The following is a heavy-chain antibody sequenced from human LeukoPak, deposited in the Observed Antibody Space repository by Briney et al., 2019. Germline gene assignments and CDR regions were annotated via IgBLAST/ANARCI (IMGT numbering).Heavy chain of an antibody. CDR3: VNSGFDP. V-gene: IGHV3-30*02. D-gene: IGHD3-10*01. CDR2: IHYDGTNE. CDR1: GFTFSDFW. Sequence: PGGSLRLSCAASGFTFSDFWMTWVRQAPGKGLEWVAFIHYDGTNEYYADSVKGRFTISRDNFKNTLSLQMNGLRVEDTALYYCVNSGFDPWGQGTLVTASS. J-gene: IGHJ5*02.